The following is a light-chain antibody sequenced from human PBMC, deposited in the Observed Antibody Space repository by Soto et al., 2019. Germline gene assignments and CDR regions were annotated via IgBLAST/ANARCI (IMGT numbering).Light chain of an antibody. CDR3: MQAVQTPT. CDR2: LGS. Sequence: DIVMTQSPLSLPVTPGEPASISCRSSQSLLHSTGYNYLDWYLQNPGQSPQLLIYLGSNRASGAPDSISGSGSGTDFTLKISSVEAEDVGVYYCMQAVQTPTFGPGTNVDIK. CDR1: QSLLHSTGYNY. V-gene: IGKV2-28*01. J-gene: IGKJ3*01.